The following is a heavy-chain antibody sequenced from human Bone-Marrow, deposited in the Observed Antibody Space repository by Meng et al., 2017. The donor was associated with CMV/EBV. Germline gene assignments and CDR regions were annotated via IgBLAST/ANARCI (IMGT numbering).Heavy chain of an antibody. CDR2: IYYSGST. CDR1: GGPISSSSYY. Sequence: SETLSLTCTVPGGPISSSSYYWGWIRQPPGKGLEWIGYIYYSGSTNYNPSLKSRVTISVDTSKNQFSLKLSSVAAADTAVYYRARDRAGSTSWGYYYYGMNVWGKGPTVTVSS. CDR3: ARDRAGSTSWGYYYYGMNV. V-gene: IGHV4-61*01. J-gene: IGHJ6*04. D-gene: IGHD2-2*01.